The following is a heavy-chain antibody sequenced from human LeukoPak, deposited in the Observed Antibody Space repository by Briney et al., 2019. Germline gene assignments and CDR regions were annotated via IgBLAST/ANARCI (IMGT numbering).Heavy chain of an antibody. CDR3: ARDPILGPPDYFDY. V-gene: IGHV3-30-3*01. CDR2: TSNDESIK. CDR1: GFTFNSYT. Sequence: GGSLRLSCAASGFTFNSYTMFWVRPAPGQGLEWVAVTSNDESIKYYADSVKGRFTISRDNSRDTLFLEMSSLRVEDTAVHYCARDPILGPPDYFDYWGRGTLVTVSS. D-gene: IGHD1-14*01. J-gene: IGHJ4*02.